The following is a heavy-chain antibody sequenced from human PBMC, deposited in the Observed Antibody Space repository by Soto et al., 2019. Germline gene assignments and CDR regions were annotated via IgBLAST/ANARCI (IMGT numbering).Heavy chain of an antibody. CDR1: GGTFSSYG. V-gene: IGHV1-69*01. D-gene: IGHD4-17*01. J-gene: IGHJ6*02. CDR2: IIPILGTA. Sequence: QVQLVQSGAEVKKPGSSVKISCKISGGTFSSYGISWLRQAPGQRHEWMGGIIPILGTANYAQKFEGRVTMSADDAASTAYMEQSSLRTEDTAVYYCARRAWSVTGDYYYSMDVWGQGTTVTVCS. CDR3: ARRAWSVTGDYYYSMDV.